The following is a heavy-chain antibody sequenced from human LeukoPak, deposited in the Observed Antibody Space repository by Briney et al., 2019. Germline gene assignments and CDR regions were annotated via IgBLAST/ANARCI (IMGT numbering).Heavy chain of an antibody. CDR2: IYSGGTT. D-gene: IGHD3-10*01. V-gene: IGHV3-66*01. Sequence: GGSLRLSCAASGFTVNANYLNWVRQAPGKGLEWVSVIYSGGTTYYADSIKGRFTVSRDNSKNTMYLQMNSLRAEDTAVYYCARNLPFTLPRGWRLLPGDYWGQGTLVTVSS. CDR1: GFTVNANY. J-gene: IGHJ4*02. CDR3: ARNLPFTLPRGWRLLPGDY.